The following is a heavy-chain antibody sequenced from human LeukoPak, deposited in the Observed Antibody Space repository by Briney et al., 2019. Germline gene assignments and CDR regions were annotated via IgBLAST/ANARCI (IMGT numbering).Heavy chain of an antibody. CDR2: IKNKTNGETT. J-gene: IGHJ4*02. V-gene: IGHV3-15*01. D-gene: IGHD2-2*01. Sequence: GGSLRLSCAASGFTFSSAWLTWVRQAPGKGLEWVGHIKNKTNGETTDYAAPVKGRFIISRDDSKNTLYLQMNSLRTEDTAVYYCARGFCSSTNCYQGPFDFWGQGTLVTVSS. CDR3: ARGFCSSTNCYQGPFDF. CDR1: GFTFSSAW.